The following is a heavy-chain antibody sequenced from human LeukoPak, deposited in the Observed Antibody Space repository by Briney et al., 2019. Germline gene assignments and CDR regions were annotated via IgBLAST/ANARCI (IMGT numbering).Heavy chain of an antibody. CDR3: ARPSVDGSGSRPYFDP. D-gene: IGHD3-10*01. J-gene: IGHJ5*02. V-gene: IGHV5-10-1*01. CDR2: IDPSDSYT. CDR1: GYSFTSYW. Sequence: GESLKISCKSSGYSFTSYWISWVRQMPGKGLEWMGRIDPSDSYTNYSPSFQGHVTISADKSISTAYLQWSSLKASDTAMFYCARPSVDGSGSRPYFDPWGQGTLVTVSS.